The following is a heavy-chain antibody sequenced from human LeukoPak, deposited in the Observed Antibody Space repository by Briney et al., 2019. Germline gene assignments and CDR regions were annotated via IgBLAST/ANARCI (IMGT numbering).Heavy chain of an antibody. Sequence: GRSLRLSCAASGFTFSNYAMHWVRQAPGKGLEWVAVISYDGTNKYYADSVKGRFTISRDNSKNTVYLQMNSLRAEDTAVYYCASPAVWGELSLRYWGQGTLVTVSS. J-gene: IGHJ4*02. CDR3: ASPAVWGELSLRY. D-gene: IGHD3-16*02. V-gene: IGHV3-30*14. CDR1: GFTFSNYA. CDR2: ISYDGTNK.